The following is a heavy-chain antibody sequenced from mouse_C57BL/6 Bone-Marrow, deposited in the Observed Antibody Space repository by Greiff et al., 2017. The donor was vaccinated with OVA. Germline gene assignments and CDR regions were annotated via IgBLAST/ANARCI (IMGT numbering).Heavy chain of an antibody. D-gene: IGHD1-1*01. CDR2: INPNNGGT. Sequence: VQLQQSGPELVKPGASVKMSCKASGYTFTDYNMHWVKQSHGKSLEWIGYINPNNGGTSYNQKFKGKATLTVNKSSSTAYMELRSLTSEDSAVYYCAIYYYGSSYYAMDYWGQGTSVTVSS. V-gene: IGHV1-22*01. CDR1: GYTFTDYN. J-gene: IGHJ4*01. CDR3: AIYYYGSSYYAMDY.